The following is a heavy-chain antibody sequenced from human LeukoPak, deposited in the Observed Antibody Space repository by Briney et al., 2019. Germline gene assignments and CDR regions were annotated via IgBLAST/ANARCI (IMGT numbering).Heavy chain of an antibody. Sequence: SETLSLTCTVSSGSISSGDYYWSWIRQHPGKGLEWIGYIHYSGSTYYNPSLKSRVTISIDTSKNQFSLKLSSVTAADTAVYYCARGARVVVATVNWFDPWGQGTLVTVSS. D-gene: IGHD2-15*01. CDR2: IHYSGST. CDR1: SGSISSGDYY. V-gene: IGHV4-31*03. J-gene: IGHJ5*02. CDR3: ARGARVVVATVNWFDP.